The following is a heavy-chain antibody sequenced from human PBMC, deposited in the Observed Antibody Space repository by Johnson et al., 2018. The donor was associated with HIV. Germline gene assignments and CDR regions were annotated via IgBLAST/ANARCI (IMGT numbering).Heavy chain of an antibody. V-gene: IGHV3-30-3*01. CDR2: ISYDGSND. D-gene: IGHD4-17*01. CDR3: ASDGIVNGDYAATYAFDI. J-gene: IGHJ3*02. CDR1: GFTFSSYA. Sequence: QVQLVASGGGVVQPGRSLRLSCAASGFTFSSYAMHWVRQAPGKGLAWVAVISYDGSNDYYADSVTGRFTTSRDNSKNTLYLQMNSLRAEDTAVYYCASDGIVNGDYAATYAFDIWGQGTMVTVSS.